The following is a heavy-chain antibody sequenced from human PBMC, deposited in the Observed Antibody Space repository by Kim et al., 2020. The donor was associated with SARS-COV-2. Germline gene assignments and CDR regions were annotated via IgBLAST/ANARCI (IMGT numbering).Heavy chain of an antibody. J-gene: IGHJ4*02. V-gene: IGHV4-59*01. CDR3: ARGDYDSSGYSGGVFDY. D-gene: IGHD3-22*01. CDR1: GGSISRYY. CDR2: IYYSGST. Sequence: SETLSLTCTVAGGSISRYYWSWIRQPPGKGLEWIGYIYYSGSTNYNPSLKSRVTISVDTSKNQFSLKLRSVTAADTAVYYCARGDYDSSGYSGGVFDYWGQGTLVTVSS.